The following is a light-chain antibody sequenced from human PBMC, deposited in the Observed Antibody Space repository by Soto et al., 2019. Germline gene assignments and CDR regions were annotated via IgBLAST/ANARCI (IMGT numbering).Light chain of an antibody. CDR2: EVS. V-gene: IGLV2-14*01. Sequence: QSALTQPASVSGSPGQSITISCTGTSSDVGYYNYVSWYQQYPGKAPKLMIYEVSNRPSGVSNRFSGSKSGNTASLTISGLQSEDEADYYCTSYTTTSTVLFGGGTKVTVL. J-gene: IGLJ2*01. CDR3: TSYTTTSTVL. CDR1: SSDVGYYNY.